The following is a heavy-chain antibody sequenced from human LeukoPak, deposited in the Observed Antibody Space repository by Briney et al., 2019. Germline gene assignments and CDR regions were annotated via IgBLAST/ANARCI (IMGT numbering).Heavy chain of an antibody. V-gene: IGHV1-69*01. CDR3: ASSGVVSTNYYVMDV. Sequence: SVKVSCKASGGIFSSYAISWVRQAPGQGLEWMGGIIPIFGTTNYAQKFQGRVTITADESTSTVYMELSSLISEDTATYYCASSGVVSTNYYVMDVWGQGTTVTVSS. J-gene: IGHJ6*02. D-gene: IGHD3-3*01. CDR2: IIPIFGTT. CDR1: GGIFSSYA.